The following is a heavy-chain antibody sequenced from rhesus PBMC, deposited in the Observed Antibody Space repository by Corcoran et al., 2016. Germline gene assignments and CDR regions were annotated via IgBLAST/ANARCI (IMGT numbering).Heavy chain of an antibody. CDR3: AREGYSYSYNGLDS. D-gene: IGHD5-12*01. J-gene: IGHJ6*01. CDR2: IDSRNGNT. CDR1: GGSIRGGYG. V-gene: IGHV4S7*01. Sequence: QVQLQESGPGLFKPSDTLSLTCAVSGGSIRGGYGWGWIRQLPVKGLEWIGSIDSRNGNTYYNPSLKSRVTISTDTSKNQFSLKLSSVTAADTAVYYCAREGYSYSYNGLDSWGQGVVVTVSS.